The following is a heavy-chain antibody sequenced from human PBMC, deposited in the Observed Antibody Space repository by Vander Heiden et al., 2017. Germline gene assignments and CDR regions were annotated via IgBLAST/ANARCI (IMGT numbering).Heavy chain of an antibody. CDR2: ISYDGSNK. J-gene: IGHJ4*02. Sequence: FVFCCYPMHWVRQAPGKGLEWVAVISYDGSNKYYADSVKGRFTISRDNSKNTLYLQMNSLRAEDTAVYYCARAPDTAMVMSYFDYWGQGTLVTVSS. CDR3: ARAPDTAMVMSYFDY. V-gene: IGHV3-30-3*01. CDR1: FVFCCYP. D-gene: IGHD5-18*01.